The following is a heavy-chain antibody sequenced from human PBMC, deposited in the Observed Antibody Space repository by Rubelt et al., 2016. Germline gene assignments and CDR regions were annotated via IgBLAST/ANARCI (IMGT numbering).Heavy chain of an antibody. Sequence: MSWFRQAPGKELEWVANIKQDGSEKFYADSVKGRFTISRDNAKNSLFLQVNSLRAEDTAAYYCAREQDSMDVWGQGTTVIVSS. D-gene: IGHD3/OR15-3a*01. CDR3: AREQDSMDV. V-gene: IGHV3-7*01. J-gene: IGHJ6*02. CDR2: IKQDGSEK.